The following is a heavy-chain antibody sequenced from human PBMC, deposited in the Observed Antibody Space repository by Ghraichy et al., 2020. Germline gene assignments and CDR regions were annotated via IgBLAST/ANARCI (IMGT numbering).Heavy chain of an antibody. Sequence: SETLSLTCTVSGGSISSSSYYWGWIRQPPGKGLEWIGSIYYSGSTYYNPSLKSRVTISVDTSKNQFSLKLSSVTAADTAVYYCARPPGKYCSGGSCPADWGQGTLVTVSS. J-gene: IGHJ4*02. CDR3: ARPPGKYCSGGSCPAD. D-gene: IGHD2-15*01. CDR1: GGSISSSSYY. CDR2: IYYSGST. V-gene: IGHV4-39*01.